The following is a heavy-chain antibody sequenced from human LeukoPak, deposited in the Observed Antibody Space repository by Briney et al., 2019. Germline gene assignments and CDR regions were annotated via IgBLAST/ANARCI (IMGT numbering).Heavy chain of an antibody. CDR2: ISGSGGST. V-gene: IGHV3-23*01. Sequence: GGSLRLSCAASGFTFSNYAMTWVRQAPGKGPEWVSSISGSGGSTYYAGSVKGRFTISRDNSKNTVFLQLNSLTTEDTAIYSCAAWVEGAPQAIDYWGQGTLVTVSS. CDR3: AAWVEGAPQAIDY. CDR1: GFTFSNYA. D-gene: IGHD1-26*01. J-gene: IGHJ4*02.